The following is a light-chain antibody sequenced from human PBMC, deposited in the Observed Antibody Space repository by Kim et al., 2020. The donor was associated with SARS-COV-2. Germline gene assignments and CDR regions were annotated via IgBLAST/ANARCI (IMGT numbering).Light chain of an antibody. CDR1: QGISSN. Sequence: ASVGDTVTSNCRASQGISSNLAWYQQRPGKAPSLLIYSAFTLHSGVPSRFSGSGSGTDFTLTITSLQPEDFATYHCQQHHSFPLTFGGGTKVDIK. CDR3: QQHHSFPLT. V-gene: IGKV1-9*01. J-gene: IGKJ4*01. CDR2: SAF.